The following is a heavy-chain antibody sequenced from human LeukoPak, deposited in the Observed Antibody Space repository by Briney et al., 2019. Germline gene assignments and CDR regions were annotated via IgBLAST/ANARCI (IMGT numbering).Heavy chain of an antibody. V-gene: IGHV4-30-2*01. CDR2: IYHSGST. J-gene: IGHJ3*02. CDR1: GGPISSGGYY. Sequence: SETLSLTCTVSGGPISSGGYYWSWIRQPPGKGLEWIGYIYHSGSTYYNPSLKSRVTISVDRSKNQFSLKLSSVTAADTAVYYCARGSLDAFDIWGQGTMVTVSS. CDR3: ARGSLDAFDI.